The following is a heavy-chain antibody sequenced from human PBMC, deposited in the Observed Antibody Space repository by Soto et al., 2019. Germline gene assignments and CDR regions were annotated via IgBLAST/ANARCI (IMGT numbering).Heavy chain of an antibody. CDR1: GGSISSYY. CDR2: IYYSGST. CDR3: ARVYSSCWYRDTFNAFDI. Sequence: SETLSLTCTVSGGSISSYYWSWIRQPPGKGLEWIGYIYYSGSTNYNPSLKSRVTISVDTSKNQFSLKLSSVTAADTAVYYCARVYSSCWYRDTFNAFDIWGQGTMVTVSS. D-gene: IGHD6-13*01. J-gene: IGHJ3*02. V-gene: IGHV4-59*01.